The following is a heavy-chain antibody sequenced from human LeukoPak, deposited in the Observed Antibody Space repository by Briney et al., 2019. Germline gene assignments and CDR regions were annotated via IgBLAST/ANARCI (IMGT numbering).Heavy chain of an antibody. CDR1: GFTFSNYA. J-gene: IGHJ5*02. CDR3: ATDDKETISEYNWFDP. V-gene: IGHV3-23*01. D-gene: IGHD1-1*01. Sequence: TGGSLRLSCVASGFTFSNYAMSWVRQAPGKGLEWVSGISGSGATRYYADSVKGRFTISRDNPKNTLYLQMNSLRAEDTAVYYCATDDKETISEYNWFDPWGQGTLVTVSS. CDR2: ISGSGATR.